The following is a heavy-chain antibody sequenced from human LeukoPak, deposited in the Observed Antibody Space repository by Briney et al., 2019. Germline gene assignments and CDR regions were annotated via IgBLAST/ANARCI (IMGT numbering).Heavy chain of an antibody. CDR3: ARGHFFYGWGMDG. J-gene: IGHJ6*02. Sequence: RGSPRLSCVVSGLSLDKSWMTWVRQAPGRVLEWVANIRQDGREKDLGDSVKGRFTISRDDATSSVYLQMSSVRVEDTAIYYCARGHFFYGWGMDGWGPGTTVTVS. CDR1: GLSLDKSW. V-gene: IGHV3-7*03. CDR2: IRQDGREK. D-gene: IGHD3-10*01.